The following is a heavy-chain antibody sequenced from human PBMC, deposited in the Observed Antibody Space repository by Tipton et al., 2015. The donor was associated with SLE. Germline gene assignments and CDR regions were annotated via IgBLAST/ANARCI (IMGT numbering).Heavy chain of an antibody. CDR2: IYTSGST. V-gene: IGHV4-61*02. J-gene: IGHJ4*02. CDR3: ATIAAADSFDY. CDR1: GGSISSGSYY. Sequence: TLSLTCTVSGGSISSGSYYWSWIRQPAGKGLEWIGRIYTSGSTNYSPSLKSRVTISVDTSKNQFSLKLTSVTAADTAVYYCATIAAADSFDYWGQGTLVTVSS. D-gene: IGHD6-13*01.